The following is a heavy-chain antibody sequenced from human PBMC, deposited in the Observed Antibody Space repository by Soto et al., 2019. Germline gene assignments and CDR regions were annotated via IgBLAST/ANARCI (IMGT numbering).Heavy chain of an antibody. CDR1: GGTFSNHA. CDR3: ARGPDYAGYIDD. CDR2: IILPFGTP. Sequence: QVRLVQSGAEVKKPGSSVKVSCKASGGTFSNHAINWVRQAPGQGPEWMGVIILPFGTPNYAQRFQGRVTITADESTTDADMELTGISSADTAVYYCARGPDYAGYIDDWGQGSLVTVSS. J-gene: IGHJ4*02. D-gene: IGHD4-17*01. V-gene: IGHV1-69*13.